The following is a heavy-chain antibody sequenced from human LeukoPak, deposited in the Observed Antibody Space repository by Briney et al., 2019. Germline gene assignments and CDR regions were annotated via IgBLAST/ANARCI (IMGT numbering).Heavy chain of an antibody. Sequence: GGSLRLSCAASGFTFSSYGMHWVRQAPGQGLEWMGIINPSGGSTSYAQKFQGRVTMTRDTSTSTVYMELSSLRSEDTAVYYCARSGLGDWEAPDYWGQGTLVTVSS. CDR2: INPSGGST. V-gene: IGHV1-46*01. J-gene: IGHJ4*02. D-gene: IGHD2-21*02. CDR3: ARSGLGDWEAPDY. CDR1: GFTFSSYG.